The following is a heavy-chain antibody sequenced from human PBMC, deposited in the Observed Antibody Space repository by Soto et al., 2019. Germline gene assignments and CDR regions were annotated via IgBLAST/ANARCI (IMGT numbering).Heavy chain of an antibody. CDR3: AKSRHSDSNGDVYDY. CDR2: IGGSGRTT. CDR1: AFTFNNYA. V-gene: IGHV3-23*01. D-gene: IGHD3-22*01. Sequence: EVQLLESGGGLVQPGGSLSLSCAASAFTFNNYAMSWDRQAPGKGLEWVSGIGGSGRTTYYADSVKGRFTISRDNSNNPLFLQMNSLRAEDTAVYYCAKSRHSDSNGDVYDYWCQGTLVTDSS. J-gene: IGHJ4*02.